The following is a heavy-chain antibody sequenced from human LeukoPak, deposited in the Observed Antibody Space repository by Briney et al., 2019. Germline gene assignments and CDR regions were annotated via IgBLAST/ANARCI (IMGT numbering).Heavy chain of an antibody. J-gene: IGHJ4*02. V-gene: IGHV4-39*01. CDR3: TSSYNRIAVAGYGVDY. Sequence: PSETLSLTCTVSGGSISSSSYYWGWIRQPPGKGLEWIGSIYYSGSTYYNPSLKSRVTISVDTSKNQFSLKLSSVTAADTAVYYCTSSYNRIAVAGYGVDYWGQGTLVTVSS. CDR2: IYYSGST. CDR1: GGSISSSSYY. D-gene: IGHD6-19*01.